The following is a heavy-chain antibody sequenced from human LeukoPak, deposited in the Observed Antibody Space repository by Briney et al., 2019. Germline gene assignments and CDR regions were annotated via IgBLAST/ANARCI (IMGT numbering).Heavy chain of an antibody. CDR2: ISSSGSTI. V-gene: IGHV3-48*03. Sequence: GGSLRLSCAASGFTFSSYEMNWVRQAPGKGLEWVSYISSSGSTIYYADSVRDRFTISRDNAKNSIYLQMNSLRVEDTAVYYCAKDIVGGGDDYWGQGTLVIVSS. CDR1: GFTFSSYE. CDR3: AKDIVGGGDDY. J-gene: IGHJ4*02. D-gene: IGHD2-21*02.